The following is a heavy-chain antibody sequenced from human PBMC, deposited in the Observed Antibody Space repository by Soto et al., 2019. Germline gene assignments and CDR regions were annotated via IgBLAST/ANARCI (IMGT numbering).Heavy chain of an antibody. J-gene: IGHJ4*02. Sequence: PGGSLRLSCAASGLTFSLAWMTWVRQAPGKGLEWVGRIKSISDGGTTEYAAPVKGRFTISRDDSKNTVYLQMSSLKTEDTAFYYCTSPKETRAFWGQGTLVTVS. V-gene: IGHV3-15*07. CDR1: GLTFSLAW. D-gene: IGHD1-7*01. CDR3: TSPKETRAF. CDR2: IKSISDGGTT.